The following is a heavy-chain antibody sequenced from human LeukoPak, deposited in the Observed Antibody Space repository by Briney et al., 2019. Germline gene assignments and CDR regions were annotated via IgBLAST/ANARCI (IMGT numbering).Heavy chain of an antibody. CDR1: GFTFSNYW. CDR3: ARDRNADFWSGYYTNYFDY. D-gene: IGHD3-3*01. Sequence: GGSLRLSCAVSGFTFSNYWMSWVRQAPAKGLEWVATIKQDGSEKYYVDSVKGRFTISRDNAKNSLYLQMDSLRAEDTAVYYCARDRNADFWSGYYTNYFDYWGQGTLVTVSS. J-gene: IGHJ4*02. CDR2: IKQDGSEK. V-gene: IGHV3-7*01.